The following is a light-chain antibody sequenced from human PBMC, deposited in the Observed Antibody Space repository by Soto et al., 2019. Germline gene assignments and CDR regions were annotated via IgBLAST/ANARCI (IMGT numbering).Light chain of an antibody. CDR1: QSVTSN. V-gene: IGKV3-15*01. CDR2: DAS. Sequence: ERVMAQSPATLSVSPGERDTLSCRASQSVTSNLAWYQQKPGQAPRLLIFDASTRATGITARFSGSGSGTEFTLTINSLQSEDSAVYYCQQYHDWPGTFGQGTNVEIK. J-gene: IGKJ1*01. CDR3: QQYHDWPGT.